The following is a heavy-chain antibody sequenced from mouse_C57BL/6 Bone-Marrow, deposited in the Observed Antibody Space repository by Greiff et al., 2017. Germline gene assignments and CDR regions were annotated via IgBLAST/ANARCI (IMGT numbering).Heavy chain of an antibody. CDR1: GFTFSDYY. CDR2: ISNGGGST. D-gene: IGHD4-1*01. Sequence: EVTLVESGGGLVQPGGSLKLSCAASGFTFSDYYMYWVRPTPEKRLEWVAYISNGGGSTYYPDTVKGRFTISRDNAKNTLYLQLSRLKSEDTAMYYCARQGENWDGDDYWGQGTTLTVSS. V-gene: IGHV5-12*01. J-gene: IGHJ2*01. CDR3: ARQGENWDGDDY.